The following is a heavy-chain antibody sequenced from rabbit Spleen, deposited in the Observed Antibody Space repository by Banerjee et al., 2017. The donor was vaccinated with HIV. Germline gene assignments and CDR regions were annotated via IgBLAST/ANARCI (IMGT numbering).Heavy chain of an antibody. J-gene: IGHJ4*01. D-gene: IGHD7-1*01. Sequence: QEQLEQSGGDLVKPEGSLTLTCTASGFSFSSIYYMWWVRQAPGKGLEWIACIYGGSSGSTYYASWAKGRFTVSKASSTTVTLQMTSLTAADTATYFCARDQATGVYVFNLWGPGTLVTVS. CDR3: ARDQATGVYVFNL. CDR1: GFSFSSIYY. CDR2: IYGGSSGST. V-gene: IGHV1S45*01.